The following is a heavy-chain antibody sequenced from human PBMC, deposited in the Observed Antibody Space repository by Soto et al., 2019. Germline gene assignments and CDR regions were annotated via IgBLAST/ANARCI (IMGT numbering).Heavy chain of an antibody. CDR1: GYTLTELS. D-gene: IGHD3-9*01. CDR2: FDPEDGET. Sequence: ASVKVSCKVSGYTLTELSMHWVRQAPGKGLEWMGGFDPEDGETIYAQKFQGRVTMTEDTSTDTAYMELSSLRSEDTAVYYCATLDILTGYYRDDYWGQGTLVTVPS. CDR3: ATLDILTGYYRDDY. J-gene: IGHJ4*02. V-gene: IGHV1-24*01.